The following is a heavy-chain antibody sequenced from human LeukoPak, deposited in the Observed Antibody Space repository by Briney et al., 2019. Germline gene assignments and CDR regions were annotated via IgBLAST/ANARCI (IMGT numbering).Heavy chain of an antibody. V-gene: IGHV3-23*01. CDR3: AKEGSSWYYFDY. CDR2: IRGSGGST. D-gene: IGHD6-13*01. J-gene: IGHJ4*02. Sequence: GGSLRLSCAASGCTVSSSFMSWVRQAPGKGLEWVSAIRGSGGSTYYADSVKGRFTISRDNSKNTLYLQMTSLRAEDTAVYYCAKEGSSWYYFDYWGQGTLVTVSS. CDR1: GCTVSSSF.